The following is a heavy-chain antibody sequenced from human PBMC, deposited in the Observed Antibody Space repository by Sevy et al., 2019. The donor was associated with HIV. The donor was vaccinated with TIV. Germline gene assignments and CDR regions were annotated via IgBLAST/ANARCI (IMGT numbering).Heavy chain of an antibody. V-gene: IGHV3-23*01. J-gene: IGHJ1*01. CDR3: AKGGQWLAAEYFQH. CDR2: ISGSGGST. CDR1: GFTFSSYA. D-gene: IGHD6-19*01. Sequence: GESLKISCAASGFTFSSYAMSWVRQAPGKGLEWVSAISGSGGSTYYADSVKGRFTISRDNSKNTLYLQMNSLRAEDTAVYYCAKGGQWLAAEYFQHWGQGTLVTVSS.